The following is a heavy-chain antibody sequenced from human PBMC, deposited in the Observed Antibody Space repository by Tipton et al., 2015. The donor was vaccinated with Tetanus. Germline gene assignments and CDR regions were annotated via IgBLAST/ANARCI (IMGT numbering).Heavy chain of an antibody. CDR2: IYSQGTT. V-gene: IGHV4-31*03. CDR3: ARGGWNVFYYGMNV. CDR1: GVSIKGGGFY. Sequence: TLSLTCSVSGVSIKGGGFYWTWIRQPPGKGLEWIGYIYSQGTTSYAPSLRGRATISFDSVKNHFSLSLSSVTAADTAMYYCARGGWNVFYYGMNVWRQGAAVTVSS. J-gene: IGHJ6*02. D-gene: IGHD1-1*01.